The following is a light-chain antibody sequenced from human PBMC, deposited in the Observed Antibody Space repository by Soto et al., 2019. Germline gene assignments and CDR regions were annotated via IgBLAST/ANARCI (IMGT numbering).Light chain of an antibody. Sequence: QSVLAPPPSVSAAPRLAVTISCAGSCSNLAYNSLSGYHQLPGTAPKLLMYDDNKRPSGIPARFSGYKSGTPATLGIAGLETGDEAYYYCGAWEDSRNVYVFGSGTKGTVL. CDR3: GAWEDSRNVYV. V-gene: IGLV1-51*01. J-gene: IGLJ1*01. CDR2: DDN. CDR1: CSNLAYNS.